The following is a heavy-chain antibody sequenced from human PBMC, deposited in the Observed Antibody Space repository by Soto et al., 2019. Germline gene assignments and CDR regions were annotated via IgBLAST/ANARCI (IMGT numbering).Heavy chain of an antibody. CDR1: GGSISSYY. V-gene: IGHV4-59*08. CDR2: IYYSGNT. D-gene: IGHD5-12*01. CDR3: ARYSGYEGLRFDP. J-gene: IGHJ5*02. Sequence: SETLSLTCTVSGGSISSYYWSWIRQPPGKGLEWIGYIYYSGNTNYNPSLKSRVTISVDTSKNQFSLKLSSVTAADTAVYYCARYSGYEGLRFDPWGQGTLVTVSS.